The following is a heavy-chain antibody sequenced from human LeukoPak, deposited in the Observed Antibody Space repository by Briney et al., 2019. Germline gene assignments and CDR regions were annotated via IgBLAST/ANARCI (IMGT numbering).Heavy chain of an antibody. CDR1: GFTFSSYA. D-gene: IGHD2-2*01. CDR2: ISGSGGST. CDR3: ASTLGYCSSTSCSMGFDY. Sequence: GGSRRLSCAASGFTFSSYAMRWVRQAPGKGLEWVSAISGSGGSTFYAESVKGRFTISRDNAKNSLYLQMNSLRAEDTAVYYCASTLGYCSSTSCSMGFDYWGQGTLVTVSS. V-gene: IGHV3-23*01. J-gene: IGHJ4*02.